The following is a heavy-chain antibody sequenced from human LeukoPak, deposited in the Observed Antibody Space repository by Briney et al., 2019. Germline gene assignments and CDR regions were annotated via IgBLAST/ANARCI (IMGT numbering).Heavy chain of an antibody. Sequence: GGSLRLSCAASGFTFDDYAMHWVRQAPGKGLEWVAVISYDGSNKYYADSVKGRFTISRDNSKNTLYLQMNSLRAEDTAVYYCAKDPYYYGSDDFDYWGQGTLVTVSS. D-gene: IGHD3-10*01. CDR3: AKDPYYYGSDDFDY. V-gene: IGHV3-30*18. CDR2: ISYDGSNK. J-gene: IGHJ4*02. CDR1: GFTFDDYA.